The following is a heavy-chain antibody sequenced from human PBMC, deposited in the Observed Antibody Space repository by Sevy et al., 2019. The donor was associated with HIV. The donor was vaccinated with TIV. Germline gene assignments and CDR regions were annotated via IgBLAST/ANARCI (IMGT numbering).Heavy chain of an antibody. CDR2: FYYNGRT. CDR3: ARAWQGYYYAMDV. CDR1: GDSISNYY. Sequence: SETLSLTCSVSGDSISNYYWTWIRQPPGKGLEWIGYFYYNGRTNYNPSPKSRVTISVETSKNQFSLKLRSMTAADTAVYYCARAWQGYYYAMDVWGQGTTVTVSS. J-gene: IGHJ6*02. V-gene: IGHV4-59*01.